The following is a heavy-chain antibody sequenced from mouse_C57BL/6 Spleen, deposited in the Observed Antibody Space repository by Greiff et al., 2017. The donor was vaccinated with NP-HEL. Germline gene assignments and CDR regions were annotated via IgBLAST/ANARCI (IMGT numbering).Heavy chain of an antibody. J-gene: IGHJ3*01. CDR3: ARDDFWVFAY. D-gene: IGHD2-12*01. V-gene: IGHV1-7*01. CDR2: ISTSSGYT. CDR1: GYTFTSYW. Sequence: QVQLQQSGAELAKPGASVKLSCKASGYTFTSYWMHWVQQRPGQGLEWIGYISTSSGYTKYNQKFKDKATLTADKSSSTAYMQLSSLTYEDSAVYYCARDDFWVFAYWGQGTLVTVSA.